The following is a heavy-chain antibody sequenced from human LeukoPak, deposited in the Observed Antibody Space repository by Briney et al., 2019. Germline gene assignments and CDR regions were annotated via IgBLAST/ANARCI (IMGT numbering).Heavy chain of an antibody. J-gene: IGHJ4*02. CDR3: VMRAIAARPPGDY. V-gene: IGHV1-69*04. Sequence: SVKVSCKASGGTFSSYAISWVRQAPGQGLEWMGRIIPILGIANYAQKFQGRVTITADKSTSTAYMELSSLRSEDTAVYYCVMRAIAARPPGDYWGQGTLVTVSS. CDR2: IIPILGIA. D-gene: IGHD6-6*01. CDR1: GGTFSSYA.